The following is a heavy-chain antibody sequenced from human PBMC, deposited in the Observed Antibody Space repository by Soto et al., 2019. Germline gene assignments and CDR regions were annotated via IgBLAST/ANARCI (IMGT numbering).Heavy chain of an antibody. J-gene: IGHJ3*02. CDR1: GFTFSSYA. D-gene: IGHD3-16*01. CDR3: ARDRSLITFGGADAFDI. V-gene: IGHV3-30-3*01. CDR2: ISYDGSNK. Sequence: QVQLVESGGGVVQPGRSLRLSCAASGFTFSSYAMHWVRQAPGKGLEWVAVISYDGSNKYYADSVKGRFTISRDNSKNTLYLQMTSLRAEDTVVYYCARDRSLITFGGADAFDIWGQGTMVTVSS.